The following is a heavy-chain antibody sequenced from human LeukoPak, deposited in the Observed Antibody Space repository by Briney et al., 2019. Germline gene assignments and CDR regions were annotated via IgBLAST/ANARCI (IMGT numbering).Heavy chain of an antibody. D-gene: IGHD3-9*01. V-gene: IGHV3-21*01. J-gene: IGHJ4*02. Sequence: GGSLRLSCAASGFTFNTFNMNWVRQAPGKGVEGVSSITSGGDYIYYADSVKGRFTTSRDNAKNSLSLQLNSLRVEDTAVYYCARGHYDVLAASYKWTPDYWGQGTLVTVSS. CDR2: ITSGGDYI. CDR3: ARGHYDVLAASYKWTPDY. CDR1: GFTFNTFN.